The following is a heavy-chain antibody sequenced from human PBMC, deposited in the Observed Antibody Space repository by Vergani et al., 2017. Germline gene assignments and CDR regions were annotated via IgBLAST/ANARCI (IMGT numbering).Heavy chain of an antibody. CDR2: ISSSSSYI. Sequence: EVQLVESGGGLVQPGGSLRLSCAASGFTVSSNYMSWVRQAPGKGLEWVSSISSSSSYIYYADSVKGRFTISRDNAKNSLYLQMNSLRAEDTAVYYCARDGDHYDFWSGYPPAWYFDLWGRGTLVTVSS. CDR3: ARDGDHYDFWSGYPPAWYFDL. D-gene: IGHD3-3*01. J-gene: IGHJ2*01. CDR1: GFTVSSNY. V-gene: IGHV3-21*01.